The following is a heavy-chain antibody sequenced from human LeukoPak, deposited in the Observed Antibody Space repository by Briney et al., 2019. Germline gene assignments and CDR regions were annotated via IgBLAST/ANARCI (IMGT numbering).Heavy chain of an antibody. CDR1: GFTFNSYS. D-gene: IGHD6-13*01. CDR2: IGGSGVST. Sequence: PGGSLRLSCAASGFTFNSYSMNWVRQAPGKGLEWDSVIGGSGVSTYYADSVEGRFTISRDNSKNTLFLQMNSLRAEDTALYYCATYLSIGSSSSWYDDAFDVWGQGTMVSVSS. V-gene: IGHV3-23*01. CDR3: ATYLSIGSSSSWYDDAFDV. J-gene: IGHJ3*01.